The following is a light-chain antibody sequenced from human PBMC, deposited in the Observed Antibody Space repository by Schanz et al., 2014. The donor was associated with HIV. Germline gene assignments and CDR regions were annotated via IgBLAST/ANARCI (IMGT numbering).Light chain of an antibody. V-gene: IGKV1-5*03. CDR3: QQYDTYSYT. CDR2: RAS. Sequence: DIQMTQSPSTLSASIGDEVTITCRASHYISSWLAWYQQRPGQAPNLLIYRASTLEAGVSSRFSGSGSGTEFTLTISSLQPDDFATYYCQQYDTYSYTFGQGTKLEI. CDR1: HYISSW. J-gene: IGKJ2*01.